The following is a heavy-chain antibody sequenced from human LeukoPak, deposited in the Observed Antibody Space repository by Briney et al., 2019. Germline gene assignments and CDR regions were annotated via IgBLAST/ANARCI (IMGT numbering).Heavy chain of an antibody. D-gene: IGHD6-13*01. CDR1: GFTFSSYS. V-gene: IGHV3-21*01. Sequence: PGGSLRLSCAASGFTFSSYSMNWVRQAPGKGLEWVSSISSSSSYIYYADSVKGRFTISRDNAKNSLYLQMNSLRAEDTAVYYCARDRRSSSNDAFDIWGQGTMVTVSS. J-gene: IGHJ3*02. CDR2: ISSSSSYI. CDR3: ARDRRSSSNDAFDI.